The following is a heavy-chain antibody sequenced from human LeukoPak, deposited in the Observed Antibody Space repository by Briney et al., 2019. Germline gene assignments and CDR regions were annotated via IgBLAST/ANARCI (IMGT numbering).Heavy chain of an antibody. Sequence: SQTLSLTCTVSGGSISSGGYYWSWIRQHPGKGLEWIGYIYYSGSTHYNPSLKSRVTISVDTSKNQFSLKLSSVTAADTAVYYCAGNLRFLEWFPSWFDPWGRGTLVTVSS. V-gene: IGHV4-31*03. CDR2: IYYSGST. D-gene: IGHD3-3*01. CDR3: AGNLRFLEWFPSWFDP. J-gene: IGHJ5*02. CDR1: GGSISSGGYY.